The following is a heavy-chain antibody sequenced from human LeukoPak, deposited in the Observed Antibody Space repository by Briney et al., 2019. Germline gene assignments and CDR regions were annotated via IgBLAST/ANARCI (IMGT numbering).Heavy chain of an antibody. D-gene: IGHD3-22*01. J-gene: IGHJ4*02. CDR3: ARHLYYYDSSGYSFDY. Sequence: PSETLSLTCTVSGGSISSYYWSWIRQPAGKGLEWIGEINHSGSTNYNPSLKSRVTISVDTSKNQFSLKLSSVTAADTAVYYCARHLYYYDSSGYSFDYWGQGTLVTVSS. CDR2: INHSGST. V-gene: IGHV4-34*01. CDR1: GGSISSYY.